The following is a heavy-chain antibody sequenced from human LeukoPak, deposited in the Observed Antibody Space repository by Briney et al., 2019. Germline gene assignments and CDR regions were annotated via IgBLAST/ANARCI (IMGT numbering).Heavy chain of an antibody. Sequence: GGSLRLSCAASGFTFSSYEMNWVRQAPGKGLEWVSYISSSGSTIYYADSVKGRFTISRDNAKNSLYLQMNSMRAEDTAVYYCAELGITMIGGVWGKRTTVTISS. V-gene: IGHV3-48*03. CDR3: AELGITMIGGV. D-gene: IGHD3-10*02. CDR1: GFTFSSYE. J-gene: IGHJ6*04. CDR2: ISSSGSTI.